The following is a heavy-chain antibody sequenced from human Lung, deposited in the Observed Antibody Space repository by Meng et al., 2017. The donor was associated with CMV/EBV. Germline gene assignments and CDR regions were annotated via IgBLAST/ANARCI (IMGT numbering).Heavy chain of an antibody. D-gene: IGHD3-22*01. CDR2: INPNSGGT. V-gene: IGHV1-2*02. J-gene: IGHJ6*02. CDR1: GYTFTGYY. CDR3: AKSLYTNYYSTYYGLDV. Sequence: ASXXVSXKASGYTFTGYYMHWVRQAPGQGLEWMGWINPNSGGTNYAQRFQGRVTMTRDTSINTVYMELRRLRSDDTAVYFCAKSLYTNYYSTYYGLDVWGQGNXVTVSS.